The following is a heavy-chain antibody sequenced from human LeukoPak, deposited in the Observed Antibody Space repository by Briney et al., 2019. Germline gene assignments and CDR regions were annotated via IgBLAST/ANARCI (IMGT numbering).Heavy chain of an antibody. Sequence: PGGSLRLSCAASGFTFSSYWMNWARQAPGKGLEWVASINHNGNVNYYVDSVKGRFTISRDNAKNSLYLQMNSLRAEDTAVYYCARESPSNYDFWSGYYSAFDIWGQGTMVTVSS. V-gene: IGHV3-7*03. D-gene: IGHD3-3*01. CDR3: ARESPSNYDFWSGYYSAFDI. J-gene: IGHJ3*02. CDR1: GFTFSSYW. CDR2: INHNGNVN.